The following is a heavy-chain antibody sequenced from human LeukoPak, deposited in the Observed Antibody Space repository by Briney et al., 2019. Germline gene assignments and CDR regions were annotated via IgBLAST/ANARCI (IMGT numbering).Heavy chain of an antibody. J-gene: IGHJ6*03. CDR1: GFTFSNYG. D-gene: IGHD5-18*01. CDR2: IWDDGSHQ. CDR3: ARDGRVDSTRLRVLRGDGYMDV. Sequence: GGSLRLSCAASGFTFSNYGMHWVRQAPGKGLEWVAVIWDDGSHQYYADSVKGRFTISRDNSRNTVHLQMNSLRAEEPAVYYCARDGRVDSTRLRVLRGDGYMDVWGKGTTVTVSS. V-gene: IGHV3-33*01.